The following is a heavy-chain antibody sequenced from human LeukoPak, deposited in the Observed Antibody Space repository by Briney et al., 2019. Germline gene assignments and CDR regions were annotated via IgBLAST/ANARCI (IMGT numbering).Heavy chain of an antibody. V-gene: IGHV1-2*02. CDR3: AIFVGYCSSTSCYAGRDAFDI. CDR1: GYTFTGYY. Sequence: ASVKVSCKASGYTFTGYYMHWVRQAPGQGLEWMGWINPNSGGTNYAQKFQGRVTMTRDTSISTAYMELSRLRSDDTAVYYCAIFVGYCSSTSCYAGRDAFDIWGLGTVVTVSS. D-gene: IGHD2-2*01. J-gene: IGHJ3*02. CDR2: INPNSGGT.